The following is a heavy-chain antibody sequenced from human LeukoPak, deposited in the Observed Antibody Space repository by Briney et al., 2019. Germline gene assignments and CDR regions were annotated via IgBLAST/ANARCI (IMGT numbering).Heavy chain of an antibody. CDR1: GGSISSYY. D-gene: IGHD4-17*01. CDR2: IYSSGNT. V-gene: IGHV4-59*01. J-gene: IGHJ5*02. CDR3: ARTRRVPTTVSNWFDP. Sequence: PSETLSLTCTVSGGSISSYYWNWIRQPPGKGLEWIGYIYSSGNTNYNPSLRSRVTISVNTSKNQVSLKVNSVTAADTAVYYCARTRRVPTTVSNWFDPWGQGTLVTVSS.